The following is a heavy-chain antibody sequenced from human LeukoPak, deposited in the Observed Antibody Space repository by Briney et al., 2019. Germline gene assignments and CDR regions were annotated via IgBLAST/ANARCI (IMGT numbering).Heavy chain of an antibody. CDR2: INHSGST. CDR1: GGSFSGYY. CDR3: ARGPRFRIAASRFDP. J-gene: IGHJ5*02. V-gene: IGHV4-34*01. Sequence: PSETLSLTCAVYGGSFSGYYWSWIRQPPGKGLEWIGEINHSGSTNYNPSLKSRVTISVDTSKNQFSLKLSSVTAADTAVYYCARGPRFRIAASRFDPWGQGILVTVSS. D-gene: IGHD6-6*01.